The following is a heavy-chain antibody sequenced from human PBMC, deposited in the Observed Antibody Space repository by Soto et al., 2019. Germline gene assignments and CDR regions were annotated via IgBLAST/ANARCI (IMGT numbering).Heavy chain of an antibody. CDR1: GFTFGDYW. V-gene: IGHV3-7*05. Sequence: EVQLVESGGGLVQPGGSLRLSCTASGFTFGDYWMTWVRQAPGKGLEWVANIKGDGSAKSYLDSVRGRFTVSRDNAENSLFLQMNVLRAEDTALYYCARDVSPGSSGYYLEALDIWGRGTMVTVSS. CDR2: IKGDGSAK. CDR3: ARDVSPGSSGYYLEALDI. D-gene: IGHD6-25*01. J-gene: IGHJ3*02.